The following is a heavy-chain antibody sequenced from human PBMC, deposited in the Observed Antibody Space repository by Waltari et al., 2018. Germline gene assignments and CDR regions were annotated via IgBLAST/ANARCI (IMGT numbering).Heavy chain of an antibody. J-gene: IGHJ4*02. CDR3: ATGSAAGSLLGY. Sequence: EVQLVQSGAEVKKPGATVKISCKASGYTFTDYYMHWVQQAPGKGLEWMGRVDPEDGETIYAAKFQGRVPIPADTSTDTAYMELSSLRSEDTAVYYCATGSAAGSLLGYWGQGTLVTVSS. CDR2: VDPEDGET. CDR1: GYTFTDYY. V-gene: IGHV1-69-2*01. D-gene: IGHD6-13*01.